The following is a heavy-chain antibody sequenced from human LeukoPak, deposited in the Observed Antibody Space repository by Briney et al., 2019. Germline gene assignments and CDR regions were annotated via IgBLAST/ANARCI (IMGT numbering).Heavy chain of an antibody. D-gene: IGHD6-13*01. CDR1: GFTFSTYA. J-gene: IGHJ4*02. Sequence: GGSLRLSCAASGFTFSTYAMTWVRQAPGKGLEWVSLISDSGANKHYADSVKGRFTISRDDSKNTVSLQMNSLRAEDTAVYYCAKAWAAAGIFDSWGQGTLVTVSS. CDR2: ISDSGANK. V-gene: IGHV3-23*01. CDR3: AKAWAAAGIFDS.